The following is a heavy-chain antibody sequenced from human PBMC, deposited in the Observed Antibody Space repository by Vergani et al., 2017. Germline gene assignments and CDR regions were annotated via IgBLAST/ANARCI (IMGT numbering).Heavy chain of an antibody. Sequence: QVQLQESGPGLVKPSETLSLTCPVSGYSISSGYYWGWIRQPPGKGLEWIGEINHSGSTNYNPSLKNRVTISVDTSKNQCSLKLSSVTAADTAVYYCAGGLKRRYYGMDVWGQGTTVTVSS. J-gene: IGHJ6*02. D-gene: IGHD3-16*01. CDR2: INHSGST. V-gene: IGHV4-38-2*02. CDR3: AGGLKRRYYGMDV. CDR1: GYSISSGYY.